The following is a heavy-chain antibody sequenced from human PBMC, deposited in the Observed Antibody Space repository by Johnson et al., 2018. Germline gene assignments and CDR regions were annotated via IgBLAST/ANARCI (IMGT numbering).Heavy chain of an antibody. CDR1: GGSFSGYY. Sequence: QVQLRQWGAGLLKPSETLSLTCAVYGGSFSGYYWSWIRQPPGKGLEWIGEINHSGSTNYNPSRKSRVTISVDTSKNQSSLKLSSVTAADTAVYYCARPRDSSSSGAMDVWGKGTTVTVSS. CDR2: INHSGST. V-gene: IGHV4-34*01. J-gene: IGHJ6*03. CDR3: ARPRDSSSSGAMDV. D-gene: IGHD6-6*01.